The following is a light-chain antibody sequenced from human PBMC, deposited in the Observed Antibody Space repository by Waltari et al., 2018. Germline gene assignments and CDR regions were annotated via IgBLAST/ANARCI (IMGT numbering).Light chain of an antibody. CDR1: VFPRKY. J-gene: IGLJ2*01. CDR2: KDN. CDR3: QSADSSLVV. V-gene: IGLV3-25*03. Sequence: SYELTQPPSVSVSPGQTARITCSGDVFPRKYAYWYQQKPGQAPVMVIYKDNERPAGIPERFSGSSSGRSATLTISGAQAEDEADYYCQSADSSLVVFGGGTKLTVL.